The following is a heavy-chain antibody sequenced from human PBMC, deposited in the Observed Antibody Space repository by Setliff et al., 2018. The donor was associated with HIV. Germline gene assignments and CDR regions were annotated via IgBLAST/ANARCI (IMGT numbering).Heavy chain of an antibody. D-gene: IGHD1-1*01. J-gene: IGHJ6*03. V-gene: IGHV1-2*02. CDR3: ARGLATGLYYYYYYMDV. CDR2: INPNTGGT. CDR1: GYTFTDYY. Sequence: ASVKVSCKASGYTFTDYYMHWVRQAPGQGLEWMGWINPNTGGTNYAQKFQGRVTMTRDASISTAYMELTRLRSGDTAVYYCARGLATGLYYYYYYMDVWGKGTTVTVSS.